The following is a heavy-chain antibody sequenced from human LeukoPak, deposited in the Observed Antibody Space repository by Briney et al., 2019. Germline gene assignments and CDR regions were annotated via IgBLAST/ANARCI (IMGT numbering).Heavy chain of an antibody. D-gene: IGHD2-21*02. J-gene: IGHJ3*02. V-gene: IGHV3-23*01. CDR3: AKDPIVFNSGDYYLGAFNI. CDR2: ISVGGGKT. CDR1: GFTFSSCA. Sequence: GGSLRLSCEASGFTFSSCALSWVRQAPGKGLEWVSAISVGGGKTWYADSVKGRFTISRDNSKNTLYLQMNSLRAEDTALYYCAKDPIVFNSGDYYLGAFNIWGQGAMVTVS.